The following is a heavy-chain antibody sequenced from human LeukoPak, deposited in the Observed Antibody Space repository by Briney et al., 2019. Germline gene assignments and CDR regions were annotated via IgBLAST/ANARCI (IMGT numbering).Heavy chain of an antibody. V-gene: IGHV3-11*01. CDR3: DNGEW. CDR1: GFNFGDFL. Sequence: TGGPLTLSCIRSGFNFGDFLMSWLRQVPARNPPFVSSISDTGKVVFYTDSVRGRATVSRDNSKSTLYLQLSDVRGDDTAVYYCDNGEWWGPGTQAVVSS. CDR2: ISDTGKVV. J-gene: IGHJ4*02. D-gene: IGHD3-3*01.